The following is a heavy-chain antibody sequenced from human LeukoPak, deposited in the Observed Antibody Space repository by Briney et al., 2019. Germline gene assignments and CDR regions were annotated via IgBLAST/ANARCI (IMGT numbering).Heavy chain of an antibody. D-gene: IGHD6-19*01. CDR2: INTNTGNP. Sequence: ASVKVSCKASGYTFTTYKMHWVRQAPGQGLEWMGWINTNTGNPTYAQGFTGRFVFSLDTSVSTAYLQISSLKAEDTAVYYCARDRQQWLENWFDPWGQGTLVTVSS. V-gene: IGHV7-4-1*02. CDR1: GYTFTTYK. CDR3: ARDRQQWLENWFDP. J-gene: IGHJ5*02.